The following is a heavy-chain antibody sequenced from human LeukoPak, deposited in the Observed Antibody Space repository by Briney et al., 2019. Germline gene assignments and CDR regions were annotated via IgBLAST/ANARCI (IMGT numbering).Heavy chain of an antibody. CDR3: AKGAYDYVEIGYFDH. CDR2: IIASSGST. CDR1: GFTFSSYA. J-gene: IGHJ4*02. V-gene: IGHV3-23*01. D-gene: IGHD5-12*01. Sequence: GGSLRLSCAASGFTFSSYAMSWVRQAPGKGLEWVSLIIASSGSTVYADSVKGRFTISRDNSKNTLCLQMNSLRAEDTAVYYCAKGAYDYVEIGYFDHWGQGTLVTVPS.